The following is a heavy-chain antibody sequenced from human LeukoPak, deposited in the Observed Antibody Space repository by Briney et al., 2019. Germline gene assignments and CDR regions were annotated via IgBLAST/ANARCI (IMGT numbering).Heavy chain of an antibody. V-gene: IGHV3-7*01. CDR3: ARDLDFVETTMAHHDALDV. CDR1: GFSFSDFY. Sequence: GGSPRLSCAASGFSFSDFYMNWVRQAPGQGLEWVANIRQDGSAEKYADAVKGRFTISRYNAKNSLYLQMNSLRVEDSAVYYCARDLDFVETTMAHHDALDVWGQGTIVTVSS. CDR2: IRQDGSAE. J-gene: IGHJ3*01. D-gene: IGHD5-18*01.